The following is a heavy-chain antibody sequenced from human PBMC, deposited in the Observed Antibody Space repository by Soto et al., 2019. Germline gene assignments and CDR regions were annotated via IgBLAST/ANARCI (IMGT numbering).Heavy chain of an antibody. CDR1: GFTFGDYA. D-gene: IGHD2-2*01. Sequence: LRLSCTASGFTFGDYAMSWFRQAPGKGLEWVGFIRSKAYGGTTEYAASVKGRFTISRDDSKSIAYLQMNSLKTEDTAVYYCTSLYCSSTRCPYGMDVWGQGTTVTVSS. J-gene: IGHJ6*02. CDR2: IRSKAYGGTT. V-gene: IGHV3-49*03. CDR3: TSLYCSSTRCPYGMDV.